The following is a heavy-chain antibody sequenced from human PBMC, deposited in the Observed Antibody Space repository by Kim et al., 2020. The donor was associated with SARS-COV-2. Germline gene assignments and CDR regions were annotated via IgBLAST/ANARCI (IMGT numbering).Heavy chain of an antibody. J-gene: IGHJ6*02. CDR2: ISSSSSYI. D-gene: IGHD3-10*01. CDR1: GFTFSSYS. V-gene: IGHV3-21*01. Sequence: GGSLRLSCAASGFTFSSYSMNWVRQAPGKGLEWVSSISSSSSYIYYADSVKGRFTISRDNAKNSLYLQMNSLRAEDTAVYYCAREISSGSYLIYYGMDVWGQGTTVTVSS. CDR3: AREISSGSYLIYYGMDV.